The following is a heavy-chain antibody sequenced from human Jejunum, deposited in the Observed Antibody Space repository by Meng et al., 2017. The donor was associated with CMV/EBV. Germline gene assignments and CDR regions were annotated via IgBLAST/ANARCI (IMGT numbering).Heavy chain of an antibody. CDR2: IYYRSQWYS. CDR3: SRNEFERMIHWFDP. V-gene: IGHV6-1*01. J-gene: IGHJ5*02. CDR1: SVFSKIAA. D-gene: IGHD3-22*01. Sequence: SVFSKIAAWPWIRPSPSRGLDWLGRIYYRSQWYSDYAVSVRGRISINPDTSRNQFSLHLSSVTPEDTAIYYCSRNEFERMIHWFDPWGQGTLVTVSS.